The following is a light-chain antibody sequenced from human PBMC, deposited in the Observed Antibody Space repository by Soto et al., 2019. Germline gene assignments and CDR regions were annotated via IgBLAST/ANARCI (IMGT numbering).Light chain of an antibody. Sequence: EIVLTQSPGTLSLSPGERATLSCRASQSVSSTYLGWYQQKPGQAPRLLISGASNRATGIPDRFSGSGSGTDFTRTISRLAPEDFAVYYCQQFGTIPFTFGPGTKVDV. V-gene: IGKV3-20*01. J-gene: IGKJ3*01. CDR2: GAS. CDR1: QSVSSTY. CDR3: QQFGTIPFT.